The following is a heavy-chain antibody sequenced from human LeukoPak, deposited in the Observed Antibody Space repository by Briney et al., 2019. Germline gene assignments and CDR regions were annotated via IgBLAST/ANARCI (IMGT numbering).Heavy chain of an antibody. J-gene: IGHJ2*01. V-gene: IGHV3-33*01. Sequence: PGGSLRLSCAASGFTFSSYGMHWVRQAPGKGLEWVAVIWYDGSNKYYAGSVKGRFTISRDNSKNTLYLQMNSLRAEDTAVYYCARDPEITMIVASLDWYFDLWGRGTLVTVSS. D-gene: IGHD3-22*01. CDR3: ARDPEITMIVASLDWYFDL. CDR1: GFTFSSYG. CDR2: IWYDGSNK.